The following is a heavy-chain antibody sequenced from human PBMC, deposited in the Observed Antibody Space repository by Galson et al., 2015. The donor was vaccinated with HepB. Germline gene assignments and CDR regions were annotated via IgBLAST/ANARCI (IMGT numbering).Heavy chain of an antibody. CDR1: GFTFSHYW. V-gene: IGHV3-74*01. CDR2: INRDGRST. D-gene: IGHD1-20*01. J-gene: IGHJ4*02. Sequence: SLRLSCAASGFTFSHYWMHWVRQAPAKGLVWVSRINRDGRSTSYADSVKGRFTISRDNAKNTLYLQMNSLRAEGTAVYYCARYNWNDDHFDYWGQGTLVTVSS. CDR3: ARYNWNDDHFDY.